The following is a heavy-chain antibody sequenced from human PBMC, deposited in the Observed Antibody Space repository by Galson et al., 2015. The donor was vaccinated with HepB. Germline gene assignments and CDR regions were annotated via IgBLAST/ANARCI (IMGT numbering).Heavy chain of an antibody. CDR3: ARDEEWELRWRRPYYYYGLDV. CDR2: ISNYNGNT. CDR1: GSTFTSYD. D-gene: IGHD1-26*01. J-gene: IGHJ6*02. Sequence: SVKVSCKASGSTFTSYDVNWVRQAPGQGLEWIGRISNYNGNTTYAQRFQGRVTMTTDTSTNTAYMELRSLRSDDTAIYYCARDEEWELRWRRPYYYYGLDVWGQGTTVTVSS. V-gene: IGHV1-18*01.